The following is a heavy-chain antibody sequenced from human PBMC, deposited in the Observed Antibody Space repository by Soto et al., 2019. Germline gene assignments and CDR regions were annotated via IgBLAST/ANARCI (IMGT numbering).Heavy chain of an antibody. CDR3: ARLGGYYQAFDS. Sequence: SETLSLTCTVSGGSISSSSYYRSWIRQPPGKGLEWIGYIYYSGATKYNPSLKSRVTMSVDTSKDQFSLKLSSVTAADTAVYYCARLGGYYQAFDSWGHGALVTVS. D-gene: IGHD3-22*01. CDR1: GGSISSSSYY. CDR2: IYYSGAT. V-gene: IGHV4-61*05. J-gene: IGHJ4*01.